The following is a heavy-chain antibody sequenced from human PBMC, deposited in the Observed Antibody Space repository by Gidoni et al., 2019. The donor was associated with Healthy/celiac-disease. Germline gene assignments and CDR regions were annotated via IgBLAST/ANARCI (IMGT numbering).Heavy chain of an antibody. CDR1: GFPFSSYA. CDR3: AKDYGSSWYYFDY. J-gene: IGHJ4*02. V-gene: IGHV3-23*01. D-gene: IGHD6-13*01. Sequence: EVQLLESGGGLVQPGGSLRLSCAASGFPFSSYAMSWVRQAPGKGLEWVSAISGSGGSTYYADSVKGRFTISRDNSKNTLYLQMNSLRAEDTAVYYCAKDYGSSWYYFDYWGQGTLVTVSS. CDR2: ISGSGGST.